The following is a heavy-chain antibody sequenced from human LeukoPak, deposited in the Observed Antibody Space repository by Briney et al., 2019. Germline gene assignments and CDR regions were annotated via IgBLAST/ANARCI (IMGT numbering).Heavy chain of an antibody. D-gene: IGHD3-10*01. CDR3: AKDTGALYYYYGVDV. V-gene: IGHV3-9*01. CDR1: GFTFDDYA. CDR2: ISWNSGSI. J-gene: IGHJ6*02. Sequence: PGGSLRLSCAASGFTFDDYAMHWVRQAPGKGLEWVSGISWNSGSIGYADSVKGRFTISRDNAKNSLYPQMNSLRAEDTALYYCAKDTGALYYYYGVDVWGQGTTVTVSS.